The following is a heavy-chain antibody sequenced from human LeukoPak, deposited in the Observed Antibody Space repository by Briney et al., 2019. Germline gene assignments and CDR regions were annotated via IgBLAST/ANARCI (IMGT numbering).Heavy chain of an antibody. V-gene: IGHV3-21*01. Sequence: GGSLRLSCAASGFTFSSYSMNWVRQAPGKGLEWVSSISSSSSYIYYADSVKGRFTISRDNAKNSLYLQMNSLRAEDTAVYYCARDLGHNPYFDYWGQGTLVTVSS. CDR2: ISSSSSYI. J-gene: IGHJ4*02. CDR1: GFTFSSYS. CDR3: ARDLGHNPYFDY. D-gene: IGHD3-16*01.